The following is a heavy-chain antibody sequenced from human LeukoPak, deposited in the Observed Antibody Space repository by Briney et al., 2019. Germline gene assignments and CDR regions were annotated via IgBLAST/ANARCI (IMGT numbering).Heavy chain of an antibody. CDR1: GFTVSSNY. V-gene: IGHV3-66*01. CDR3: ASEYCTSTSCSTLGPDDAFDM. D-gene: IGHD2-2*01. CDR2: IYSGGST. Sequence: PGGSLRLSCAASGFTVSSNYMSWVRQAPGKGLEWVSGIYSGGSTYYADSVKGRFTISRDNSKKTLYLQMNSLRAEDTAVYYCASEYCTSTSCSTLGPDDAFDMWGQGTMVTVSS. J-gene: IGHJ3*02.